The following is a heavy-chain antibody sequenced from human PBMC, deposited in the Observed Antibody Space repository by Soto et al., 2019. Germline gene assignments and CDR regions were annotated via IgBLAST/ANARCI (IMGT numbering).Heavy chain of an antibody. Sequence: ASVKVSCKASGGTFSSYAISWVRQAPGQGLEWMGGIIPIFGTANYAQKFQGRVTITADESTSTAYMELSSLRSEDTAVYYCARDVVVKTPYYCYVRDFWGQGPTDPVSS. CDR3: ARDVVVKTPYYCYVRDF. CDR2: IIPIFGTA. D-gene: IGHD2-15*01. V-gene: IGHV1-69*13. CDR1: GGTFSSYA. J-gene: IGHJ6*02.